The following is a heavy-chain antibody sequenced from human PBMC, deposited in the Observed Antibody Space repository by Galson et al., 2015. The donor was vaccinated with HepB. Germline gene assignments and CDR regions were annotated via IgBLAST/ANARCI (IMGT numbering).Heavy chain of an antibody. CDR3: ARDYLVTSKSFFDP. D-gene: IGHD2-21*02. J-gene: IGHJ5*02. CDR1: GYSFTDYG. Sequence: SVKVSCKASGYSFTDYGVTWVRQAPGQGLEWMGWINTYSGNTIYAQNVRGRVTMTTDISTSTVYMELRSLRSDDTAVYYCARDYLVTSKSFFDPWGQGTLVTVSS. V-gene: IGHV1-18*01. CDR2: INTYSGNT.